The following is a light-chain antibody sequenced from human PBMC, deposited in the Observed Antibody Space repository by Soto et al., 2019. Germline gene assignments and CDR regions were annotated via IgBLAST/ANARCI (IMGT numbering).Light chain of an antibody. V-gene: IGKV3-11*01. Sequence: EVVLTQSPATLYLSPGERATLSCRASQSVSSYLAWYQQKPGQAPRLLIYDASNRATGIPARFSGSGSGTDFTLTISSLEPEDFAVYYCQQRSNWRTFGQGTKVDSK. CDR1: QSVSSY. CDR3: QQRSNWRT. J-gene: IGKJ1*01. CDR2: DAS.